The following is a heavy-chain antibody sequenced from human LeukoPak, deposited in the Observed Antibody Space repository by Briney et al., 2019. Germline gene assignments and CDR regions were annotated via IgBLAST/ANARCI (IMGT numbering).Heavy chain of an antibody. CDR2: ISYDGSNK. V-gene: IGHV3-30-3*01. CDR3: ARDSGPPGIAVAGYYYYYYMDV. CDR1: GFTFSTYW. Sequence: PGGSLRLSCAASGFTFSTYWMSWVRQAPGKGLEWVAVISYDGSNKYYADSVKGRFTISRDNSKNTLYLQMNSLRAEDTAVYYCARDSGPPGIAVAGYYYYYYMDVWGKGTTVTVSS. J-gene: IGHJ6*03. D-gene: IGHD6-19*01.